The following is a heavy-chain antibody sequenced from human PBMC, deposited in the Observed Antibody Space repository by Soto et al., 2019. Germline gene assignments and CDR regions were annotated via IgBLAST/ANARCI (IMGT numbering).Heavy chain of an antibody. CDR2: ISYDGSNK. V-gene: IGHV3-30*18. Sequence: QVQLVESGGGVVQPGRSLRLSCAASGFTFSSYGMHWVRQAPGKGLEWVAVISYDGSNKYYVDSMKGRFPISRDNSKNTLSLQMNSLRAEDTAVYYCAKDRYSNYRLIDYWGQGALVTVSS. J-gene: IGHJ4*02. D-gene: IGHD4-4*01. CDR1: GFTFSSYG. CDR3: AKDRYSNYRLIDY.